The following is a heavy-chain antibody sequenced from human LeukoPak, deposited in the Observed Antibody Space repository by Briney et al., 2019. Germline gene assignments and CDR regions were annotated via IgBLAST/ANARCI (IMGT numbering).Heavy chain of an antibody. V-gene: IGHV4-34*01. CDR3: ARGNLKGFGFDP. J-gene: IGHJ5*02. CDR1: GGSFSGYY. CDR2: INHSGST. D-gene: IGHD3-10*01. Sequence: SETLSLTCAVYGGSFSGYYWSWIRQPPGKGLEWIGEINHSGSTNYNPSLKSRVTKSVDTSKNQFSLKLSSVTAADTAVYYCARGNLKGFGFDPWGQGTLVTVSS.